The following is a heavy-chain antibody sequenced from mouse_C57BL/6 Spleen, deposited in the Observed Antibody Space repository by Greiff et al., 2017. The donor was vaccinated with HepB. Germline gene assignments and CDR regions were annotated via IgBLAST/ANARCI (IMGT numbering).Heavy chain of an antibody. V-gene: IGHV7-3*01. CDR3: ARLSSYGSRFYYFDY. D-gene: IGHD1-1*01. Sequence: DVMLVESGGGLVQPGGSLSLSCAASGFTFTDYYMSWVRQPPGKALEWLGFIRNKANGYTTEYSASVKGRFTISRDNSQRILYLQMNALRAEDSATYYCARLSSYGSRFYYFDYWGQGTTLTVSS. CDR1: GFTFTDYY. J-gene: IGHJ2*01. CDR2: IRNKANGYTT.